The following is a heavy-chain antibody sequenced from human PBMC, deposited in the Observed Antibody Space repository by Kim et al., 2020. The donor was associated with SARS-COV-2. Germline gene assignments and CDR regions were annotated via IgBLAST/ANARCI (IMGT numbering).Heavy chain of an antibody. Sequence: GGSLRLSCAASGFTFSSYAMSWVRQAPGKGLEWVSAISGSGGSTYYADSVKGRFTISRDNSKNTLYLQMNSLRAEDTAVYYCAKDPDRGSRYFDWLKYYFDYWGQGTLVTVSS. D-gene: IGHD3-9*01. CDR3: AKDPDRGSRYFDWLKYYFDY. CDR2: ISGSGGST. CDR1: GFTFSSYA. V-gene: IGHV3-23*01. J-gene: IGHJ4*02.